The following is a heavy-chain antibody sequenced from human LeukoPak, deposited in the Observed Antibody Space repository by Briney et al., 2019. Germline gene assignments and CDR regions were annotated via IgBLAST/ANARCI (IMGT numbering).Heavy chain of an antibody. Sequence: SETLSLTCTVSGYSISSGYYWGRIRQPPGKGLEWIGSIYHSGSTYYNPSLKSRVTISVDTSKNQFSLKPSSVTAADTAVYYCATPYSSSSHDYWGQGTLVTVSS. CDR2: IYHSGST. D-gene: IGHD6-6*01. CDR1: GYSISSGYY. CDR3: ATPYSSSSHDY. J-gene: IGHJ4*02. V-gene: IGHV4-38-2*02.